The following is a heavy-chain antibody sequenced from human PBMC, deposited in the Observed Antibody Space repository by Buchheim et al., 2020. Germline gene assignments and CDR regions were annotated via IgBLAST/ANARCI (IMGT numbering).Heavy chain of an antibody. D-gene: IGHD3-22*01. V-gene: IGHV4-39*01. CDR1: GGSISSSSYY. Sequence: QLQLQESGPGLVKPSETLSLTCTVSGGSISSSSYYWGWIRQPPGKGLEWIGSIYYSGSTYYNPSLKSRVTISVDTSKNQFSLKLSSVTAADTAVYYCARHPVAVVIQYCFDYWGQGTL. CDR3: ARHPVAVVIQYCFDY. CDR2: IYYSGST. J-gene: IGHJ4*02.